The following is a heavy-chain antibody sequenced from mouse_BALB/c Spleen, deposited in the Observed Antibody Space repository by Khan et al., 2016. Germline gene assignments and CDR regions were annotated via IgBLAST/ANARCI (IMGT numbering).Heavy chain of an antibody. V-gene: IGHV4-1*02. CDR2: INPDSRTI. CDR1: GFDLSRYW. Sequence: VKLLESGGGLVQPGGSLKLSCAASGFDLSRYWMSWVRQAPGKGLEWIGEINPDSRTINYTPSLKDKFIISRDNAKNTLYLQMSKVRSEDTALYYCARAGYYGYLVNWGQGTLVTVSA. CDR3: ARAGYYGYLVN. J-gene: IGHJ3*01. D-gene: IGHD1-1*01.